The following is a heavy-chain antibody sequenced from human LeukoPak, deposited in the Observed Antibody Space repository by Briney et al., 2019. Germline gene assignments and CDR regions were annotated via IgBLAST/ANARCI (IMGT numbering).Heavy chain of an antibody. CDR2: IYYSGST. J-gene: IGHJ4*02. D-gene: IGHD1-26*01. V-gene: IGHV4-59*08. CDR1: GGSISSYY. Sequence: SETLSLTCTVSGGSISSYYWSWLRQPPAKGLEWIGFIYYSGSTHYKSSLKSRVTISVDTSKNQFSLRLSSVTAADTAVYYCARHSGSSPHYFDYWGQGTLVTVSS. CDR3: ARHSGSSPHYFDY.